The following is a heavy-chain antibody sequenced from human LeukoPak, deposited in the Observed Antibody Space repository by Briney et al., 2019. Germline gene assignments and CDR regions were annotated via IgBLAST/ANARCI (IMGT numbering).Heavy chain of an antibody. J-gene: IGHJ4*02. CDR3: ARRRSGRHFDF. D-gene: IGHD2-15*01. Sequence: PGGSPRLSCAASGFTFSYYYMSWIRQAPGKGLEWVSYISGGSITIYYADSLKGRFTVSRDNAKNSLYLLMNSLGANDTAVYYCARRRSGRHFDFWGQGTLVTVSS. CDR2: ISGGSITI. V-gene: IGHV3-11*01. CDR1: GFTFSYYY.